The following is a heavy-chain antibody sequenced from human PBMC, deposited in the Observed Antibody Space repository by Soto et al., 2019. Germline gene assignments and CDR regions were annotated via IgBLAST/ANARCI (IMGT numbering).Heavy chain of an antibody. Sequence: PSETLSLTCTVSGGSISSYYWSWIRQPAGKGLEWIGRIYTSGSTNYNPSLKSRVTMSVDTSKNQFSLKLSSVTAADTAVYYCARGADYGSRRWPDYWGQGTLVTVSS. CDR2: IYTSGST. CDR3: ARGADYGSRRWPDY. D-gene: IGHD6-13*01. CDR1: GGSISSYY. J-gene: IGHJ4*02. V-gene: IGHV4-4*07.